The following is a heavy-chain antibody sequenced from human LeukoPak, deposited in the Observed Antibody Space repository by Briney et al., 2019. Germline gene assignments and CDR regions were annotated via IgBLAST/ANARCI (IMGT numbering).Heavy chain of an antibody. J-gene: IGHJ5*02. CDR1: GGSFSGYY. CDR2: INHSGST. V-gene: IGHV4-34*01. CDR3: ARSPDGSSGWAEYNLFDP. D-gene: IGHD6-19*01. Sequence: SETLSLTCAVYGGSFSGYYWSWIRQPPGKGLEWIGEINHSGSTNYNPSLKSRVTISVDTSKNQFSLKLSSVTAADTAVYYCARSPDGSSGWAEYNLFDPWGQGTLVTVSS.